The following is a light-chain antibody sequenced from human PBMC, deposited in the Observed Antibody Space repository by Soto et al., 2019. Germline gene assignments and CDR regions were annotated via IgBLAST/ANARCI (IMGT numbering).Light chain of an antibody. V-gene: IGKV3-15*01. CDR2: DAS. J-gene: IGKJ4*01. CDR3: QQYKNWPPLN. CDR1: QSVSTH. Sequence: EIVMTQSPATLSVSPWYGATLSCSSSQSVSTHLAWYQQKPGQAPRLLIYDASTRATGVPARFRGSGSGTEFTLTITSLQSEDFTVYYCQQYKNWPPLNFGGGTKVDIK.